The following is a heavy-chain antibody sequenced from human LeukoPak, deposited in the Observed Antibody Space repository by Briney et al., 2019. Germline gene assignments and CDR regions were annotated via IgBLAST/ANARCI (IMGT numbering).Heavy chain of an antibody. D-gene: IGHD4-11*01. CDR1: GFTFSSYA. Sequence: PGGSLRLSCGASGFTFSSYAMSWVRQAPGKGLEWVSVIYNGDNTYYADSVKGRFTISKHNSKNTVFLQMNGLRAEDTAVYYCARVGSYSDYGFGDYWGQGTLVTVSS. CDR3: ARVGSYSDYGFGDY. J-gene: IGHJ4*02. CDR2: IYNGDNT. V-gene: IGHV3-53*04.